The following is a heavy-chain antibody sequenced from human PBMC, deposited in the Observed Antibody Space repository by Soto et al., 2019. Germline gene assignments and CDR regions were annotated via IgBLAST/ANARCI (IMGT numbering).Heavy chain of an antibody. CDR2: INAGTDNT. Sequence: ASVKVSCKASGYTFTNYAVHWVRQAPGQRLEWMGWINAGTDNTMYSRKFQGRATITRDTSASTAYMELSSLRSEDTAVYYCARGLNYYDSSGKNWFDPWGQGTLVTVSS. D-gene: IGHD3-22*01. CDR1: GYTFTNYA. J-gene: IGHJ5*02. CDR3: ARGLNYYDSSGKNWFDP. V-gene: IGHV1-3*01.